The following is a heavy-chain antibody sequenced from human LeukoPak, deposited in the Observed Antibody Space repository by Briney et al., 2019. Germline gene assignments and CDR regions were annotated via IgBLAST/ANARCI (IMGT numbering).Heavy chain of an antibody. Sequence: GGSLRLSCAASGFTVSFYAMSWVRQAPGKGLEWVSVIAGGGSSTYYADSVKGRFTISRDNSKNTLYLQMNSLRVEDTAVYYCVKDPDPRYCSSTSCSPTWGQGTMVTVSS. D-gene: IGHD2-2*01. J-gene: IGHJ3*01. V-gene: IGHV3-23*01. CDR1: GFTVSFYA. CDR2: IAGGGSST. CDR3: VKDPDPRYCSSTSCSPT.